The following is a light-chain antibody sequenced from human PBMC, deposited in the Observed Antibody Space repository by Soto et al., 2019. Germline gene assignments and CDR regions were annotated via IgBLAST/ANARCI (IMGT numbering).Light chain of an antibody. CDR1: QSVSSY. CDR2: DAS. J-gene: IGKJ5*01. Sequence: EIVLTQSPATLSLSPGERATHSCRASQSVSSYLAWYQQKPGQAPRLLIYDASNRATGIPARFSGSGSGTDFTLTISSLEPEDFAIYYCQQRSNWPTFGQGTRLEIQ. V-gene: IGKV3-11*01. CDR3: QQRSNWPT.